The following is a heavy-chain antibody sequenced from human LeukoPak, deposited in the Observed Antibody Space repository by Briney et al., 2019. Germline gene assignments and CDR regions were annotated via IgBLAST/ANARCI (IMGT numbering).Heavy chain of an antibody. CDR1: GCNFSTYW. J-gene: IGHJ4*02. D-gene: IGHD3-10*01. V-gene: IGHV4-34*01. Sequence: PGGSLRLSCAASGCNFSTYWMTWVRQVPGKGLEWIGEINHSGSTNYNPSLKSRVTISVDTSKNQFSLKLSSVTAADTAVYYCARAKTYYYGSGSLSRYFDYWGQGTLVTVSS. CDR3: ARAKTYYYGSGSLSRYFDY. CDR2: INHSGST.